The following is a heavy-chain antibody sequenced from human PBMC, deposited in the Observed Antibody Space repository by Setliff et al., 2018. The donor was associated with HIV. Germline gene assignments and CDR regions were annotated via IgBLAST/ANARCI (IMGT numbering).Heavy chain of an antibody. D-gene: IGHD3-10*01. CDR2: IHYGGFF. J-gene: IGHJ4*02. Sequence: KASETLSLTCTVSGGSFRSSRYYWGWIRQPPGKGLEWIGNIHYGGFFWYSPSLKSRVTISVDTSKNQFSLKLSSVTAADTAAYYCARPALGIGGGSRFDNWGQGTRVTVSS. V-gene: IGHV4-39*01. CDR3: ARPALGIGGGSRFDN. CDR1: GGSFRSSRYY.